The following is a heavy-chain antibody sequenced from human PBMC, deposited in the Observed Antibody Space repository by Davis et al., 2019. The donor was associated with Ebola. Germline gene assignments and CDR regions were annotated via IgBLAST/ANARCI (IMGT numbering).Heavy chain of an antibody. J-gene: IGHJ4*02. CDR1: GYTFKNSA. Sequence: AASVKVSCKASGYTFKNSAISWVRQAPGQGLEWMGWISAYNGNTAYAQILQGRVTVTRDTSTTTVYMDLSSLRSEDTALYYCAKASDPGNSQLDYWGQGTLVTVTS. D-gene: IGHD4-23*01. CDR2: ISAYNGNT. CDR3: AKASDPGNSQLDY. V-gene: IGHV1-18*01.